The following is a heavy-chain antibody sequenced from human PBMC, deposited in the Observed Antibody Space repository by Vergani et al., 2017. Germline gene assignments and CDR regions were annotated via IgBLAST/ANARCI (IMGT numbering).Heavy chain of an antibody. CDR3: AKDDIVATIWDY. CDR2: IIGIGGST. D-gene: IGHD5-12*01. Sequence: EVQLLESGGGLVQPGGSLRLSCAASGFTFSSYAMSWVRQAPGKGLEWVSAIIGIGGSTYYADSVKGRFTISRDNSKNTLYLQMNSLRAEDTAVYYCAKDDIVATIWDYWGQGTLVTVSS. CDR1: GFTFSSYA. J-gene: IGHJ4*02. V-gene: IGHV3-23*01.